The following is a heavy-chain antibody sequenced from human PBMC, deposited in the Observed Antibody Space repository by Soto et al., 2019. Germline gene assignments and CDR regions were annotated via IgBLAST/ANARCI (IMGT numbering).Heavy chain of an antibody. D-gene: IGHD4-17*01. Sequence: PSETLSLTCTVSGGSISSSSYYWGWIRQPPGKGLEWIGSIYYSGSTYYNPSLKSRVTISVDTSKNQFSLKLSSVTAVDTVVYYCARHEARDYWHYWGQGTLVTVSS. V-gene: IGHV4-39*01. CDR3: ARHEARDYWHY. CDR2: IYYSGST. CDR1: GGSISSSSYY. J-gene: IGHJ4*02.